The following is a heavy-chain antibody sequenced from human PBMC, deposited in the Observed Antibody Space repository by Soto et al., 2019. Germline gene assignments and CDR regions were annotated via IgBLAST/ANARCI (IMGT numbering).Heavy chain of an antibody. Sequence: QVQLQESGPGLVKPSGTLSLTCAVSGGSISSNNWWSWVRQPPGKGLEWIGEIYHNGNTNYNPSRKSRVTISIDKSKNQFSLNLSSVTAADTAVYYCARAPGTVTIYYFDYWGQGTLVTVSS. CDR1: GGSISSNNW. J-gene: IGHJ4*02. CDR3: ARAPGTVTIYYFDY. D-gene: IGHD4-17*01. V-gene: IGHV4-4*02. CDR2: IYHNGNT.